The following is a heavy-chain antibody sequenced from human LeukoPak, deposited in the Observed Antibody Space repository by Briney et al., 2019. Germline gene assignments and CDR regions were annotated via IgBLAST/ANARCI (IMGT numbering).Heavy chain of an antibody. Sequence: SVKVSCKASGGTFISYAISWVRRAPGQGLEWMGGIIPIFGTANYAQKFQGRVTITADESTSTAYMELSSLRSEDTAVYYCARWGVPHRENDYWGQGTLVTVSS. V-gene: IGHV1-69*13. CDR1: GGTFISYA. D-gene: IGHD1-26*01. CDR3: ARWGVPHRENDY. J-gene: IGHJ4*02. CDR2: IIPIFGTA.